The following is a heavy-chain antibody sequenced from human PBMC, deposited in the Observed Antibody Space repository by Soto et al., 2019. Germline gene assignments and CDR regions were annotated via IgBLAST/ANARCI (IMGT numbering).Heavy chain of an antibody. CDR2: INHSGST. CDR3: ARGLSIRDGYNPFDY. J-gene: IGHJ4*02. D-gene: IGHD5-12*01. CDR1: GGSFSGYY. V-gene: IGHV4-34*01. Sequence: SETLSLTCAVYGGSFSGYYWSWIRQPPGKGLEWIGEINHSGSTNYNPSLKSRVTISVDTSKNQFSLKLSSVTAADTAVYYCARGLSIRDGYNPFDYWGQGTLVTVSS.